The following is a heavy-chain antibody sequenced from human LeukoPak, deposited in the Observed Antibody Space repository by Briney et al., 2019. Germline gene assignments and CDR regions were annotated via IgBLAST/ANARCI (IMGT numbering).Heavy chain of an antibody. Sequence: GGSLRLSCAASGFTFSSYEMNWVRQAPGKGLGWVSYISSSSSTIYYADSVKGRFTISRDNAKNSLYLQMNSLRAEDTAVYYCARADSSGYYHPINWGQGTLVTVSS. V-gene: IGHV3-48*01. D-gene: IGHD3-22*01. J-gene: IGHJ4*02. CDR2: ISSSSSTI. CDR3: ARADSSGYYHPIN. CDR1: GFTFSSYE.